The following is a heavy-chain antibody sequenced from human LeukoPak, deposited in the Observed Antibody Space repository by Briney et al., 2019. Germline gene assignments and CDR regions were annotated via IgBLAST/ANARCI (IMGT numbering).Heavy chain of an antibody. D-gene: IGHD3-10*01. J-gene: IGHJ4*02. CDR3: ARLRRNYGSGSYFDY. Sequence: GESLKISCKGSGYSFTSYWIGWVRQMPGKGLEWMGIIYPGDSDTRYSPSLQGQVTISADKSISTAYLQWSSLKASDTAMYYCARLRRNYGSGSYFDYWGRGTLVTVSS. CDR2: IYPGDSDT. CDR1: GYSFTSYW. V-gene: IGHV5-51*01.